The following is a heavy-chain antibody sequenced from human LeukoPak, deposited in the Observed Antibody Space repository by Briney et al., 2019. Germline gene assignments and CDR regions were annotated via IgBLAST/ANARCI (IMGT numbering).Heavy chain of an antibody. V-gene: IGHV3-21*01. CDR3: ARDKGGGYYYDSSGYNIYYFDY. J-gene: IGHJ4*02. D-gene: IGHD3-22*01. CDR2: ISSSSSYI. CDR1: GFTFSSYS. Sequence: GGSLRLSCAASGFTFSSYSMTWVRQAPGKGLEWVSSISSSSSYIYYADSVKGRFTISRDNAKNSLYLQMNSLRAEDTAVYYCARDKGGGYYYDSSGYNIYYFDYWGQGTLVTVSS.